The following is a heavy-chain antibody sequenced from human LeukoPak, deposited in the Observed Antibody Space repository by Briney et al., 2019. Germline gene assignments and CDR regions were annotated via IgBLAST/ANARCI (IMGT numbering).Heavy chain of an antibody. CDR1: GHTFTWYY. CDR3: ARGEYAFDI. Sequence: ASVKVSCRASGHTFTWYYVHWVRQAPGQGLEWMGIINPSAGSTTYGQNLQGRVTMTRDTSTSTVYMQLSSLRSEDTAVYYCARGEYAFDIWGQGTKVTVSS. D-gene: IGHD3-10*01. J-gene: IGHJ3*02. V-gene: IGHV1-46*04. CDR2: INPSAGST.